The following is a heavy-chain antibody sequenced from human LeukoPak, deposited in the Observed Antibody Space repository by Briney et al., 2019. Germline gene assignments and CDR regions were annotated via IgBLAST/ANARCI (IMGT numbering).Heavy chain of an antibody. V-gene: IGHV4-30-2*01. CDR2: IYHSGST. CDR3: ARTSIAARRANAFDI. D-gene: IGHD6-6*01. J-gene: IGHJ3*02. Sequence: SETLSLTCAVSGGSISSGGYSWSWTRQPPGKGLEWIGYIYHSGSTYYNPSLKSRVTISVDRSKNQFSLKLSSVTAADTAVYYCARTSIAARRANAFDIWGQGTMVTVSS. CDR1: GGSISSGGYS.